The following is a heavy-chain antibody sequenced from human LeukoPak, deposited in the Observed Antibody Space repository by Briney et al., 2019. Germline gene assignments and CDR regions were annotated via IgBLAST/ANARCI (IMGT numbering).Heavy chain of an antibody. J-gene: IGHJ6*03. CDR1: GGSLSSGSYY. D-gene: IGHD1-1*01. V-gene: IGHV4-61*02. Sequence: SQTLSLTCTVSGGSLSSGSYYWGWLQQPAGKGLEWVGRIYTSGSTNYNPSLQSRVTISVDTSKNQFSLKLSSVTAADTAVYYCARSPRHTWNYYMDVWGKGTTVTVSS. CDR2: IYTSGST. CDR3: ARSPRHTWNYYMDV.